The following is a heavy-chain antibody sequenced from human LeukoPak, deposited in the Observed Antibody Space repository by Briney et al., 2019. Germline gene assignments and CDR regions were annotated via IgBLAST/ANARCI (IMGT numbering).Heavy chain of an antibody. Sequence: SETLSLTCAVSGGSISSSNWWSWVRQPPGKGLEWIGEIYHSGSTNYNPSLKSRVTISVDKSKNQFSLRLSSVTAADTAVYYCAGAHEHSSPAYWGQGTLVTVSS. CDR3: AGAHEHSSPAY. CDR2: IYHSGST. D-gene: IGHD6-19*01. J-gene: IGHJ4*02. V-gene: IGHV4-4*02. CDR1: GGSISSSNW.